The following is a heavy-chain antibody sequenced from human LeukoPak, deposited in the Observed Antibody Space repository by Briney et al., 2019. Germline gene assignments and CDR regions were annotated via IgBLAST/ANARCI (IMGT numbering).Heavy chain of an antibody. V-gene: IGHV3-20*04. Sequence: GGSLRLSCAASGFTLDDYGMTWVRQAPGKGLEWVSSINWNGGSTGYADSVKGRFTISRDNAKNSLYLQMNSLRAEDTAVYYCARDQSLGYCSGGSCYSEGWFDPWGQGTLVTVSS. CDR1: GFTLDDYG. CDR2: INWNGGST. CDR3: ARDQSLGYCSGGSCYSEGWFDP. J-gene: IGHJ5*02. D-gene: IGHD2-15*01.